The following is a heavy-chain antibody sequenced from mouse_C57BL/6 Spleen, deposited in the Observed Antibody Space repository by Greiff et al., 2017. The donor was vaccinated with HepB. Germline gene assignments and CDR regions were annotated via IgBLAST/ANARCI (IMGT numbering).Heavy chain of an antibody. J-gene: IGHJ3*01. CDR2: ISYSGST. Sequence: VQLQQSGPGMVKPSQSLSLTCTVTGYSITSGYDWHWIRHFPGNKLEWMGYISYSGSTNYNPSLKSRISITHDTSKNHFFLKLNSVTTEDTATYYCARDGGYYGYDEGWFAYWGQGTLVTVSA. CDR1: GYSITSGYD. CDR3: ARDGGYYGYDEGWFAY. V-gene: IGHV3-1*01. D-gene: IGHD2-2*01.